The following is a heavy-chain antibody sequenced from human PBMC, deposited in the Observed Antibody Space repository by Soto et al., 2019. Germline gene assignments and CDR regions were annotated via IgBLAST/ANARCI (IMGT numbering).Heavy chain of an antibody. V-gene: IGHV3-30-3*01. D-gene: IGHD6-6*01. CDR3: AREVGGSSPPG. J-gene: IGHJ4*02. Sequence: QVQLVESGGGVVQPGRSLRLSCAASGFTFSRHAMHWVRQAPVKGLEWVAVISYDGSEKYYADYVKGRFTISRDSSKNTLYQQMDSLGPEDTAVYYCAREVGGSSPPGWGQGTLVTVLS. CDR1: GFTFSRHA. CDR2: ISYDGSEK.